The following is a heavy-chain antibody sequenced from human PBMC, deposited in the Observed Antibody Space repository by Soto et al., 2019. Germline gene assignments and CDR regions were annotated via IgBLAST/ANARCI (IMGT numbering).Heavy chain of an antibody. J-gene: IGHJ5*02. V-gene: IGHV3-23*01. CDR1: GFTFSSYA. CDR3: AKAPFDWLLSNWFDP. CDR2: ISGSGGST. Sequence: PGGSLRLSCAASGFTFSSYAMSWVRQAPGKGLEWVSAISGSGGSTYYADSVKGRFTISRDNSKNTLYLQMNSLRAEDTAVYYCAKAPFDWLLSNWFDPWGQGNLVTFSS. D-gene: IGHD3-9*01.